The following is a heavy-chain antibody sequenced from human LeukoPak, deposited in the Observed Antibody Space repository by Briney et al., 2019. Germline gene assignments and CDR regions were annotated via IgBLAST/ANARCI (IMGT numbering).Heavy chain of an antibody. V-gene: IGHV3-53*01. D-gene: IGHD6-13*01. CDR1: GFTVSSNY. Sequence: KPGGSLRLSGAPSGFTVSSNYMSWVRKAPGKGLEWVSVIYSGGSTYYADSVKGRFTISRDNSKNTLYLQMNSLRAEDTAVYYCARSPYSSSWYPWFDPWGQGTLVTVSS. J-gene: IGHJ5*02. CDR3: ARSPYSSSWYPWFDP. CDR2: IYSGGST.